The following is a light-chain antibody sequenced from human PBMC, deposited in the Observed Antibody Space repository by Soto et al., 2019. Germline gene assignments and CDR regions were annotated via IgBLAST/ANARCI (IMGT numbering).Light chain of an antibody. CDR1: QGISSS. V-gene: IGKV1-9*01. CDR3: QQVKSYPRT. Sequence: DIQLTQFPPFLSASVGDRVTITCRASQGISSSLACYQQKPGKAPNLLIYGASTLESGVPPRFSGSGSGTEFTLTINSLQPEDFATYYCQQVKSYPRTFGQGTKVEIK. J-gene: IGKJ1*01. CDR2: GAS.